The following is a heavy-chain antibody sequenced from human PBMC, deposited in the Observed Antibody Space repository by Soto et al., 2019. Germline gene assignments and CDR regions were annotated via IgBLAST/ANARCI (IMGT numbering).Heavy chain of an antibody. J-gene: IGHJ4*02. V-gene: IGHV1-18*01. CDR1: GYPIPTYG. CDR2: IVGDSGNT. Sequence: QVQVMQSGAELTQPGASVKVSCETSGYPIPTYGLRWVRKAPGQGLEWMGWIVGDSGNTVYAQKFQGRVTMYRDTSTNTGYMELRRLTSDDSALYYCATVAGYGSRSRRFDFWGQGTLVSVSS. D-gene: IGHD3-10*01. CDR3: ATVAGYGSRSRRFDF.